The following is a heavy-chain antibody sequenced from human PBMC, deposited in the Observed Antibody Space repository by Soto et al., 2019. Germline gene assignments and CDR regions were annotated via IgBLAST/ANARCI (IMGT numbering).Heavy chain of an antibody. CDR2: INWNSGDK. CDR3: VRGRGPMNRGYFYS. J-gene: IGHJ4*02. V-gene: IGHV3-9*01. Sequence: VQMVESGGGLVKPGMALRLSCVTSGFKFYDFAMHWVRQGQGKGLEWVAGINWNSGDKDYGESAKGRFVISRDNGKRSLDLQMNSLRPEDTAVYYCVRGRGPMNRGYFYSWGRGTLVTVSP. D-gene: IGHD3-10*01. CDR1: GFKFYDFA.